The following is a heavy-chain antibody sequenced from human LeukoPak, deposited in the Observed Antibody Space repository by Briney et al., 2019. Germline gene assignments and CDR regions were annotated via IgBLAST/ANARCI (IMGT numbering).Heavy chain of an antibody. V-gene: IGHV4-4*07. D-gene: IGHD6-19*01. CDR1: GGSISSYY. CDR2: IYTSGST. J-gene: IGHJ6*03. CDR3: ARVGAGRHTGYSSGWQAYYYYYMDV. Sequence: PSETLSLTCTVSGGSISSYYRSWIRQPAGKGLEWIGRIYTSGSTNYNPSLKSRVTISVDKSKNQFSLKLSSVTAADTAVYYCARVGAGRHTGYSSGWQAYYYYYMDVWGKGTTVTVSS.